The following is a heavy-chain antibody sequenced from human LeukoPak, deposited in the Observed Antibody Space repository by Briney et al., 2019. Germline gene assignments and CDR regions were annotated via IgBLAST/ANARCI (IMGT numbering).Heavy chain of an antibody. V-gene: IGHV3-48*03. CDR1: GFTFSSYE. CDR3: AKEREDCSSSSCYEEFDC. D-gene: IGHD2-2*01. CDR2: ISGSGSTT. Sequence: GGPLRLSCVASGFTFSSYEMIWIRQAPGKGLEWVSYISGSGSTTYYADSVRGRFTTSRDNAENSLYLQMNNLRAEDTAIYYCAKEREDCSSSSCYEEFDCWGQGTLVTVSS. J-gene: IGHJ4*02.